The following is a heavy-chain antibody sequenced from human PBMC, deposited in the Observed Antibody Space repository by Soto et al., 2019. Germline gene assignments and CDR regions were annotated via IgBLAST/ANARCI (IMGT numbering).Heavy chain of an antibody. D-gene: IGHD6-13*01. Sequence: CGSMRLSCAASGFAFDDYVMHWVRQPPGRGLEWVSGITWNGGTIRYVDSVKGRFTISRDNAENSLYLQMNSLRPEDTAVYYCAKGGSAALIAPSGRDNWFDPWGQGTQVTVSS. CDR3: AKGGSAALIAPSGRDNWFDP. CDR2: ITWNGGTI. CDR1: GFAFDDYV. V-gene: IGHV3-9*01. J-gene: IGHJ5*02.